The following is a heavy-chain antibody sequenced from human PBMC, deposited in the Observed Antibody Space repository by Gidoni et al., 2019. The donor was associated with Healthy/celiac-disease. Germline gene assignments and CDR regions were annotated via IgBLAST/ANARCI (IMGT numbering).Heavy chain of an antibody. J-gene: IGHJ6*02. V-gene: IGHV3-23*01. Sequence: EVQLFESGGGLVQPGGSLRLSCAASGFTFSSYAMSWVRQAPGKGLEWVSAISGSGGSTYYADSVKSRFTISRDNSKNTLYLQMNSLRAEDTAVYYCAKDSRQPKTYYYGMDVWGQGTTVTVSS. D-gene: IGHD6-13*01. CDR3: AKDSRQPKTYYYGMDV. CDR1: GFTFSSYA. CDR2: ISGSGGST.